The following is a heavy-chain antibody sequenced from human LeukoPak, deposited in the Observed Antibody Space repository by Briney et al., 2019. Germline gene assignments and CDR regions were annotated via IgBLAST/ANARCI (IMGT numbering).Heavy chain of an antibody. Sequence: VGSLRDSCVDSGFTLISYGMRGVGQAPARGVEGVSAICGSGGSTHNADSVWGGFTISRENIKNTLYLPTNTLRAKRADAYYCSKDQEGYYYDSSGSPAGGYFDYWGQGTLVTVSS. CDR1: GFTLISYG. J-gene: IGHJ4*02. CDR3: SKDQEGYYYDSSGSPAGGYFDY. CDR2: ICGSGGST. D-gene: IGHD3-22*01. V-gene: IGHV3-23*01.